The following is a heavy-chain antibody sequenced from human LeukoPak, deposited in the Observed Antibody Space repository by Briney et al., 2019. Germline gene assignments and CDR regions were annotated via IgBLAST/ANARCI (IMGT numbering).Heavy chain of an antibody. CDR2: INSDGGAT. Sequence: GGSLRLSCAASGFTFSSYWVHWVRQAPGKGLVWVSRINSDGGATNYADSVKGRFTISRDNAKNTLYLQMSSLRAEDTAVYYCASLGYSSWYAFDYWGQGTLVTVSS. J-gene: IGHJ4*02. V-gene: IGHV3-74*01. CDR3: ASLGYSSWYAFDY. CDR1: GFTFSSYW. D-gene: IGHD6-13*01.